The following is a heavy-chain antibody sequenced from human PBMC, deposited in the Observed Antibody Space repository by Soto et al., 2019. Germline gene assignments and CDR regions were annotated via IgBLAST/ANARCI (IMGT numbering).Heavy chain of an antibody. CDR1: GFTFSSYA. CDR2: ISYDGSNK. Sequence: QVQLVESGGGVVQPGRSLRLSCAASGFTFSSYAMHWVRQAPGKGLEWVAVISYDGSNKYYADSVKGRFTISRDNSKNTLYLQMNSLRAEDTAVYYCARDIGSSSIGYYYYGMDVWGPGTTVTVSS. V-gene: IGHV3-30-3*01. D-gene: IGHD6-6*01. CDR3: ARDIGSSSIGYYYYGMDV. J-gene: IGHJ6*02.